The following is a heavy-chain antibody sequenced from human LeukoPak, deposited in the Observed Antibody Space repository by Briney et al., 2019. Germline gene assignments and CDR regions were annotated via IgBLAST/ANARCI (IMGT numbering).Heavy chain of an antibody. CDR2: MNPNSGNT. CDR3: ARDSSSSRGNNWFDP. J-gene: IGHJ5*02. CDR1: GYTFTGYD. Sequence: ASVKVSCKASGYTFTGYDINWVRQATGQGLEWMGWMNPNSGNTGYAQKFQGRVTMTRNTSISTAYMELSSLRSEDTAVYYCARDSSSSRGNNWFDPWGQGTLVTVSS. V-gene: IGHV1-8*01. D-gene: IGHD6-13*01.